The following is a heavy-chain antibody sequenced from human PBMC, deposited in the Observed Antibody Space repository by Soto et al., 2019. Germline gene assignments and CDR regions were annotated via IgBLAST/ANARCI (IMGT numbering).Heavy chain of an antibody. CDR1: GFTFSSYA. Sequence: EVQLLESGGGLVQPGGSLRLSCAASGFTFSSYAMSWVRQAPGKGLEWGSAISGSGGSTYYADSVKGRFTISRDNSKNTLYLQMNRLRAEDTAVYYCAKDVQNWNRRNYYCDYWGQGTLVTVSS. CDR3: AKDVQNWNRRNYYCDY. J-gene: IGHJ4*02. D-gene: IGHD1-1*01. CDR2: ISGSGGST. V-gene: IGHV3-23*01.